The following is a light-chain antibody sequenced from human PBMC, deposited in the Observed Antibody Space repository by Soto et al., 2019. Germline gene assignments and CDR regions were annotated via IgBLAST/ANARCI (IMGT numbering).Light chain of an antibody. Sequence: SYELTQPPSVSVSPGQTASITCPGDKLGDKYACWYQQKPGQSPVLVIYQDDKRPSGIPERFSGSNSGNTATLTISGTQAMDEADYYCQAWDSSTYVFGTGTKLTVL. V-gene: IGLV3-1*01. CDR3: QAWDSSTYV. CDR1: KLGDKY. CDR2: QDD. J-gene: IGLJ1*01.